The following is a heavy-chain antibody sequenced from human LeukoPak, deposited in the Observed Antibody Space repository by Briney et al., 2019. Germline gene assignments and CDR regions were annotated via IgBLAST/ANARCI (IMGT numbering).Heavy chain of an antibody. Sequence: GGSLRLSCAASGFTFRSYGMHWVRQAPGKGLEWVAVVWYDGGNKYYGDSVKGRVTISRDNSKNTLYLQMNSLRVDDTAVYYCARDNGGYEDYWGQGTLVTVSS. D-gene: IGHD2-8*01. V-gene: IGHV3-33*01. CDR2: VWYDGGNK. CDR1: GFTFRSYG. J-gene: IGHJ4*02. CDR3: ARDNGGYEDY.